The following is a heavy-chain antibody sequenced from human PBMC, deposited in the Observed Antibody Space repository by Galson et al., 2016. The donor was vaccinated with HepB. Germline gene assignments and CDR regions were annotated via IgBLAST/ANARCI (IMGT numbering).Heavy chain of an antibody. D-gene: IGHD3-16*01. CDR1: GMSLSSTGVA. Sequence: PALVKPTQTLTLTCTLSGMSLSSTGVAVGWIRQSPGRALEWLAVIYWDDDSRYAPSLNSRLTVTRDTATSQVVLSLINVGPADTATYFCALLGDDSGSRGVFDSWGPGTRVTVSS. J-gene: IGHJ4*02. V-gene: IGHV2-5*05. CDR3: ALLGDDSGSRGVFDS. CDR2: IYWDDDS.